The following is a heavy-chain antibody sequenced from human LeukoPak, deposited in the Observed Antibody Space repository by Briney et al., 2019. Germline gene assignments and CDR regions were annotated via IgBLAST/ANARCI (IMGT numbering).Heavy chain of an antibody. Sequence: SETLSLTCTVYGGSISSGGYYWSWIRQYPGKGLEWIGYIYYSGSTYYNPSLKSRVTISVDTSKNQFSLKLSSVTAADTAVYYCARSRRTDYSKRYYGMDVWGQGTTVTVSS. V-gene: IGHV4-31*03. D-gene: IGHD4-11*01. CDR2: IYYSGST. CDR1: GGSISSGGYY. CDR3: ARSRRTDYSKRYYGMDV. J-gene: IGHJ6*02.